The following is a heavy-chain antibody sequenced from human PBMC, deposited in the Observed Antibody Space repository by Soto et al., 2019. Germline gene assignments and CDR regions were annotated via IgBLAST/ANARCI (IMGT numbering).Heavy chain of an antibody. D-gene: IGHD3-10*01. CDR2: IIPIFGTA. CDR3: ARGDYYGSGSYYNEGDAFDI. CDR1: GGTFSSYA. J-gene: IGHJ3*02. Sequence: QVQLVQSGAEVKKPGSSVKVSCKASGGTFSSYAISWVRQAPGQGLEWMGGIIPIFGTANYAQKFQGRVTITADESTSTAYMELSSLRSEDTAVYYCARGDYYGSGSYYNEGDAFDIWGQGTMVTVSS. V-gene: IGHV1-69*12.